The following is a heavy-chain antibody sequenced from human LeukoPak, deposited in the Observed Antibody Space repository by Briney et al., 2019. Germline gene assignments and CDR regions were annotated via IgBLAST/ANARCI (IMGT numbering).Heavy chain of an antibody. CDR2: INHSGST. V-gene: IGHV4-34*01. J-gene: IGHJ6*03. CDR3: ARTPTWLVRRYYYYYMDV. CDR1: GGSFSGYY. D-gene: IGHD6-6*01. Sequence: SETLSLTCAVYGGSFSGYYGSWIRQPPGKGLEWIGEINHSGSTNYNPSLKSRVTISVDTSKNQFSLKLSSVTAADTAVYYCARTPTWLVRRYYYYYMDVWGKGTTVTVSS.